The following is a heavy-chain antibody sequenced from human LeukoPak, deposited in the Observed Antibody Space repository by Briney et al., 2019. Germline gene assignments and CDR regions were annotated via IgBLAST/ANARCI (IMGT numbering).Heavy chain of an antibody. D-gene: IGHD2-2*01. CDR1: GFTFSSFD. Sequence: GGSLRLSCAASGFTFSSFDMNWVRQAPGKGLEWVSSISTSSRYIYYRDSVKGRFTISRDDAKNSLYLQMNSLRVEVTAVYYCARADCSGSTCYLRRSWFDPWGQGTLVTVSS. J-gene: IGHJ5*02. CDR3: ARADCSGSTCYLRRSWFDP. V-gene: IGHV3-21*01. CDR2: ISTSSRYI.